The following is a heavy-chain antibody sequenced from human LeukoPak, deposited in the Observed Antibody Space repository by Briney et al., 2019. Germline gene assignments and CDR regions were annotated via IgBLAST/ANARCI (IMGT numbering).Heavy chain of an antibody. CDR2: IYSEGTT. V-gene: IGHV3-66*01. D-gene: IGHD3-3*01. CDR1: GIDVNTDY. Sequence: GGSLRLSCVASGIDVNTDYMTWVRQAPGKGLEWVSIIYSEGTTYYADSVKGRFSISRDISKNTVTLQMSSLRAEDTAVYYCARDRFNGMDVWGQGTTVTVSS. CDR3: ARDRFNGMDV. J-gene: IGHJ6*02.